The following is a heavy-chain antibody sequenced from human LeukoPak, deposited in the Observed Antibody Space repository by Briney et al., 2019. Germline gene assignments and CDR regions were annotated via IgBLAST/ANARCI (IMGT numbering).Heavy chain of an antibody. CDR2: INHSGST. CDR3: ARTVTTSNDAFDI. CDR1: GGSFSGYY. D-gene: IGHD4-17*01. J-gene: IGHJ3*02. V-gene: IGHV4-34*01. Sequence: PSETLSLTCAVYGGSFSGYYWSWIRQPPGKGLEWIGEINHSGSTNYNPSLKSRVTISVDTSKNQFSLKLSSVTAADTAVYYCARTVTTSNDAFDIWGQGTMVTVSS.